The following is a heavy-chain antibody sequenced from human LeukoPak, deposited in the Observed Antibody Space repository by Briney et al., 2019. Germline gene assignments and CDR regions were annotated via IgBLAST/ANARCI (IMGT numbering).Heavy chain of an antibody. Sequence: PGGSLRLSCAASGFTFSSYWMSWVRQAPGKGLEWVANIKQDGSEKYYVDSVKGRFTISRDNAKNSLYLQMNSLRAEDTAVYYCARSTAFTIFGVVIINYFDYWGQGTLVTVSS. V-gene: IGHV3-7*03. J-gene: IGHJ4*02. D-gene: IGHD3-3*01. CDR1: GFTFSSYW. CDR2: IKQDGSEK. CDR3: ARSTAFTIFGVVIINYFDY.